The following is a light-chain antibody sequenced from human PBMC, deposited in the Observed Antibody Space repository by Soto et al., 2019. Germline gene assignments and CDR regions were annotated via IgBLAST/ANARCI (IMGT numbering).Light chain of an antibody. CDR3: SSYTSSSTLDV. CDR1: SSDVGGYNY. CDR2: DVS. J-gene: IGLJ1*01. Sequence: QSALTQPASVSGSPGQSITISCTGTSSDVGGYNYVSWYRQHPGKAPKLMIYDVSNRPSGVSNRFSGSKSGNTASLTISGLQAEDEADYYCSSYTSSSTLDVFGTGTKLTVL. V-gene: IGLV2-14*01.